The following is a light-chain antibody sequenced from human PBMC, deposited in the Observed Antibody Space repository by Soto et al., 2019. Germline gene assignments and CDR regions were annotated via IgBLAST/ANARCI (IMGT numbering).Light chain of an antibody. Sequence: QTVVTQPPSASGTPGQRVTISCSGGSYNIGKNLVYWYQQRPGTAPKLLIFKTDARPSGVPERFSGSNSGSSASLAISGLRSEDEADYFCAAWDHSLSAWVFGGGTKLTVL. CDR2: KTD. V-gene: IGLV1-47*01. J-gene: IGLJ3*02. CDR1: SYNIGKNL. CDR3: AAWDHSLSAWV.